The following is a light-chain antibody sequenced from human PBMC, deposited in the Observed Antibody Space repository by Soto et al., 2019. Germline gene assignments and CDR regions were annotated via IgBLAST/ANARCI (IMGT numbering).Light chain of an antibody. CDR1: SSDVGGYNF. V-gene: IGLV2-14*01. CDR3: SSYTSSSTLV. Sequence: QSALTQPASVPGSPGQSITISCTGTSSDVGGYNFVSWYQQHPGKAPKLMIFEVSHRPSGVSIRFSASKSGNTASLTISGLQAEDAAEYYFSSYTSSSTLVFGTGTKVTVL. J-gene: IGLJ1*01. CDR2: EVS.